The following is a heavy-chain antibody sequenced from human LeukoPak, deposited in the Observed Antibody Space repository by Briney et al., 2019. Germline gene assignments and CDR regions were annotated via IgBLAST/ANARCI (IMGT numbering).Heavy chain of an antibody. J-gene: IGHJ3*02. CDR2: IYYSGST. V-gene: IGHV4-39*07. D-gene: IGHD3-3*01. CDR3: ARGMEYYDFWSGYYRSSNDAFDI. Sequence: SETLSLTCTVSGGSISSSSYYWGWIRQPPGKGLEWIGSIYYSGSTYYNPSLKSRVTISVDTSKNQFSLKLSSVTAADTAVYYCARGMEYYDFWSGYYRSSNDAFDIWGQGTMVTVSS. CDR1: GGSISSSSYY.